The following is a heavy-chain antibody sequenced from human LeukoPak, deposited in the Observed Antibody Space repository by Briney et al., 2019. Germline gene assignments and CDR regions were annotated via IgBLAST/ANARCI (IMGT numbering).Heavy chain of an antibody. CDR2: ISYDGSNK. D-gene: IGHD1-26*01. J-gene: IGHJ4*02. CDR3: VVGARLGITTFDY. Sequence: GGSLRLSCAASGFTFSSYGMHWVRQAPGKGLEWVAVISYDGSNKYYADSVKGRFTISRDNSKNTLYLQMNSLRAEDTAVYYCVVGARLGITTFDYWGQGTLVTVSS. CDR1: GFTFSSYG. V-gene: IGHV3-30*03.